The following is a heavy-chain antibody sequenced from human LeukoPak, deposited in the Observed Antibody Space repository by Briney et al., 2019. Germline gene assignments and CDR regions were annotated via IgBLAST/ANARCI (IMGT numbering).Heavy chain of an antibody. V-gene: IGHV3-23*01. CDR2: ISNDGGGT. D-gene: IGHD3-22*01. CDR1: GFILNNYC. J-gene: IGHJ5*02. CDR3: PQGSSGYFVDL. Sequence: GRSLRLSCAPAGFILNNYCLIWVRHAPGKLLEWVAAISNDGGGTNYADFVKGRFQIYRHNSNKKVFLQTNSLRADDTSLYYCPQGSSGYFVDLWGQATLVTVSS.